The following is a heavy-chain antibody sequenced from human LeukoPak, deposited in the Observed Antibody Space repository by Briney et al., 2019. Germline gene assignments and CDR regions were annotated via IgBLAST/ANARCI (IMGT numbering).Heavy chain of an antibody. D-gene: IGHD2-21*01. Sequence: PGGSLRLSCAASGFTVSTNYMSWVRQAPGKGLEWVSAISGSGGSTYYADSVKGRFTISRDNSKNTLYLQMNSLRAEDTAVYYCAKDRGGPIVVVIAIYFDYWGQGTLVTVSS. V-gene: IGHV3-23*01. CDR1: GFTVSTNY. CDR2: ISGSGGST. J-gene: IGHJ4*02. CDR3: AKDRGGPIVVVIAIYFDY.